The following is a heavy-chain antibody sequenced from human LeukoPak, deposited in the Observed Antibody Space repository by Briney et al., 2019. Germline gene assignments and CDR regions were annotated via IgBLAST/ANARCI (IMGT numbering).Heavy chain of an antibody. J-gene: IGHJ4*02. D-gene: IGHD1-26*01. CDR3: ARGGSPHYFDS. V-gene: IGHV4-59*01. CDR2: IYYSGST. CDR1: GGSISSFY. Sequence: RSSETLSLTCTVSGGSISSFYWSWIRQPPGKGLEWIGYIYYSGSTNYNPSLKSRLTISMDTSNNQFSLKLNSVTAADTAVYYCARGGSPHYFDSWGQGTLVPVS.